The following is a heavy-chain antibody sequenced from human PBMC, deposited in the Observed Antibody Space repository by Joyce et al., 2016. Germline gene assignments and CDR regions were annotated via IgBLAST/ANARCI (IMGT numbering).Heavy chain of an antibody. J-gene: IGHJ4*02. D-gene: IGHD4-17*01. CDR1: NFTFSTCW. Sequence: EVHLVESGGGLVQPGGSLRLSCVASNFTFSTCWMHWIRQGPGKGLEWVARIKNDGRITKYAYSVKGRFTISSDNAKDTMYMEMNSLRVEDTAMYYCARARGSGDYFDHWGQGTLVTVSS. CDR2: IKNDGRIT. V-gene: IGHV3-74*01. CDR3: ARARGSGDYFDH.